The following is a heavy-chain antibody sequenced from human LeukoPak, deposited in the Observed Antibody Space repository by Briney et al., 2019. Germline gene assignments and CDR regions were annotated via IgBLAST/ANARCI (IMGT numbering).Heavy chain of an antibody. CDR1: GYTFTSYA. Sequence: ASEKVSCKASGYTFTSYAMHWVRQAPGQRLEWMGWINAGNGNTKYSQKFQGRVTITRDTSASTAYMELSSLRSEDTAVYYCARGNFGELEIDYWGQGTLVTVSS. CDR3: ARGNFGELEIDY. J-gene: IGHJ4*02. V-gene: IGHV1-3*01. CDR2: INAGNGNT. D-gene: IGHD3-10*01.